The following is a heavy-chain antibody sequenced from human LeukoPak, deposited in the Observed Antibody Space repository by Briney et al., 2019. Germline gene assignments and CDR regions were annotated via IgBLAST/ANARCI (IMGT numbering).Heavy chain of an antibody. V-gene: IGHV3-23*01. Sequence: GGSLRLSCAASGFTFSSYAMSWVRQAPGGGLEWVSAIDGSGGSTYYADSVKGRFTISRDNSKNTLYLQMHSLRAEDTAIYYCAKDRRLPWDYFDSWGQGTQVTVSS. D-gene: IGHD5-12*01. CDR1: GFTFSSYA. J-gene: IGHJ4*02. CDR2: IDGSGGST. CDR3: AKDRRLPWDYFDS.